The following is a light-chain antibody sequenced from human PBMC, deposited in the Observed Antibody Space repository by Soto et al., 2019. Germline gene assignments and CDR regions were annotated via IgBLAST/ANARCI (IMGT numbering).Light chain of an antibody. Sequence: EIVLTQSPGTLSLPPGQRATLSCRASQSVSSNYLAWYQQKPGQAPRPLIYGASSRATGIPDRFSGSGAGTDFTLTISRLGSEDFAVYYCQQYGSSPWTFGQGTKVDIK. CDR1: QSVSSNY. V-gene: IGKV3-20*01. J-gene: IGKJ1*01. CDR3: QQYGSSPWT. CDR2: GAS.